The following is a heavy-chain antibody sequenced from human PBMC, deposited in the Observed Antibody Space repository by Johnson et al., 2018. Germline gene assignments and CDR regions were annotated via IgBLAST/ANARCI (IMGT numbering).Heavy chain of an antibody. D-gene: IGHD3-9*01. Sequence: VQLVQSGGGLVQPGRSLRLSCVASGFTFEDYAMHWVRQAPGKGLEWVSGISWNSGSIGYAASVKGRFTISRDNAKNSLYLQMNSLRAEDTAVYYCAKDGRLLRYFDWAFIFQHWGQGTLVTVSS. V-gene: IGHV3-9*01. CDR2: ISWNSGSI. CDR1: GFTFEDYA. J-gene: IGHJ1*01. CDR3: AKDGRLLRYFDWAFIFQH.